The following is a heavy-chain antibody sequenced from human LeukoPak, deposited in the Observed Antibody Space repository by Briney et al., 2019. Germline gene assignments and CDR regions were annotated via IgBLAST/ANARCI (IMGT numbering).Heavy chain of an antibody. CDR2: IYYSGST. D-gene: IGHD1-26*01. CDR1: GGSISSGGYY. Sequence: SQTLSLTCTVSGGSISSGGYYWSWIRQHPGKGLEWIGYIYYSGSTNYNPSLKSRVTISVDTSKNQFSLKLSSVTAADTAVYYCARGWELLWWFDPWGQGTLVTVSS. J-gene: IGHJ5*02. V-gene: IGHV4-61*08. CDR3: ARGWELLWWFDP.